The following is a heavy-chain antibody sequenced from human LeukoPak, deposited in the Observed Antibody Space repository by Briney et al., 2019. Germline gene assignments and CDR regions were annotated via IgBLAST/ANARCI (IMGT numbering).Heavy chain of an antibody. J-gene: IGHJ4*02. CDR1: AYDFTGYH. V-gene: IGHV1-2*06. CDR3: AKDRDGADRIVL. D-gene: IGHD5-24*01. CDR2: LNPNTGHA. Sequence: GASVKVSCKVVAYDFTGYHIHWVRQAPGQGPEWMGRLNPNTGHAVYAFKFQGRVTITRDTSSNTAYMEVTRLTSDDTALYYCAKDRDGADRIVLWGQGTLVTVSS.